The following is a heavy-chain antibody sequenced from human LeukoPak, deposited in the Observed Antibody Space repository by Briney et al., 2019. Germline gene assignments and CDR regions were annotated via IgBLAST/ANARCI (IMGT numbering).Heavy chain of an antibody. V-gene: IGHV3-23*01. CDR3: AKYLRIMITFGGVIDY. J-gene: IGHJ4*02. D-gene: IGHD3-16*02. CDR1: GFTFSSYA. CDR2: ISGSGGST. Sequence: WGSLRLSCAASGFTFSSYAMSWVRQAPGKGLEWVSAISGSGGSTYYADSVKARFTISRDNSKNTLYLQMNSLRAEDTAVYYCAKYLRIMITFGGVIDYWGQGTLVTVSS.